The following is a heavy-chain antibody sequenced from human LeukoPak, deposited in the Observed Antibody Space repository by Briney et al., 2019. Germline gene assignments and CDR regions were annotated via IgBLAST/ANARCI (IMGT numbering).Heavy chain of an antibody. CDR2: INPNSGGT. D-gene: IGHD6-19*01. Sequence: ASVKVSCKASGYTFTGYYMHWVRQAPGQGLEWMGWINPNSGGTNYAQKFQGRVTMTRDTSISTAYMELSRLRSDDTAVYYCARDWGIAVAGPLDYWGQGTLVTVSS. CDR1: GYTFTGYY. V-gene: IGHV1-2*02. J-gene: IGHJ4*02. CDR3: ARDWGIAVAGPLDY.